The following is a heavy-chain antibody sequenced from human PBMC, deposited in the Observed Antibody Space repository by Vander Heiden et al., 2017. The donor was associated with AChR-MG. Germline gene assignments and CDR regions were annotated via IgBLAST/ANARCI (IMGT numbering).Heavy chain of an antibody. J-gene: IGHJ6*02. CDR2: ISYDGSNK. D-gene: IGHD5-18*01. CDR3: ARDDRGYSYAHFYYYYGMDV. Sequence: QVQLVESGGGVVQPGRSLRLSCAASGFPFSSSAMPWVRQAPGKGLEWVAVISYDGSNKYYADSVKGRFTISRDNSKNTLYLQMNSLRAEDTAVYYCARDDRGYSYAHFYYYYGMDVWGQGTTVTVSS. CDR1: GFPFSSSA. V-gene: IGHV3-30-3*01.